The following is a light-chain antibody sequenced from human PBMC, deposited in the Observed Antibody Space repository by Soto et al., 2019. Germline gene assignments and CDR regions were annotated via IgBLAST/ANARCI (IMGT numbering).Light chain of an antibody. CDR1: QSLLHSNGYNY. Sequence: DIVMTQSPLSLPVTPGEPASISCRSSQSLLHSNGYNYLDWYLQKPGQSPQLLIYLGSNRASGVPVRCSGSGSGTDFTLKISGVEAEDVGVYYCMQARQTPFPFGRETKVDI. CDR3: MQARQTPFP. J-gene: IGKJ3*01. V-gene: IGKV2-28*01. CDR2: LGS.